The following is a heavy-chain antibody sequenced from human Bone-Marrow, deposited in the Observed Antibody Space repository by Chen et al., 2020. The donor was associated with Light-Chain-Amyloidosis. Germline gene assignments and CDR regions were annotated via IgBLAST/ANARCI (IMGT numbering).Heavy chain of an antibody. CDR3: AKDISYDDILPGYPADAFDI. V-gene: IGHV3-23*04. CDR2: VSGRGGIR. CDR1: GFALSSDA. D-gene: IGHD3-9*01. J-gene: IGHJ3*02. Sequence: EVQLVESGGGLLQRGGSLRLSCAASGFALSSDAMSWVRQAPGKGLGGVSTVSGRGGIRYYGDSVEGRLTISRDSSKNALFLQVNSLRAEDTAVYCCAKDISYDDILPGYPADAFDIWGQGTMVTVSS.